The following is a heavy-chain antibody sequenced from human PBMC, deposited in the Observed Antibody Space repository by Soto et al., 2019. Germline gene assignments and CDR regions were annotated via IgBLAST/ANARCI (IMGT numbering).Heavy chain of an antibody. Sequence: XGSLILSCAASGFTFSSYAMSWVRQAPGKGLDWVSAISGSGGSTYYADSVKGRFTISRDNSKNTLYLQMNSLRAEDTAVYYCAKEYSSGWKAFDYWGQGTLVTVSS. V-gene: IGHV3-23*01. J-gene: IGHJ4*02. D-gene: IGHD6-19*01. CDR2: ISGSGGST. CDR3: AKEYSSGWKAFDY. CDR1: GFTFSSYA.